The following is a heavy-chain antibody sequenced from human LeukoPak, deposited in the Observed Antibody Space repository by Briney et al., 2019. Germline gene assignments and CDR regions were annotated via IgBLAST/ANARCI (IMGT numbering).Heavy chain of an antibody. V-gene: IGHV4-31*03. J-gene: IGHJ4*02. CDR2: IYYSGST. CDR1: GGSISSGGYY. D-gene: IGHD3-10*01. Sequence: SETLSLTCTVSGGSISSGGYYWSWIRQHPGKGLEWIGYIYYSGSTHYNPSLKSRVTISVDTSKNQFSLKLSSVTAADTAVYYCARGRRGLRITMVRGPPSFDYWGQGTLVTVSS. CDR3: ARGRRGLRITMVRGPPSFDY.